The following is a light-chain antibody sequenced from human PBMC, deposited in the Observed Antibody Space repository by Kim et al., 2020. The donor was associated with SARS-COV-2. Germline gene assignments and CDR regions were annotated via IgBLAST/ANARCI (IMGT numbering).Light chain of an antibody. CDR1: QTVTNNY. CDR3: QQHGETPRT. CDR2: GAS. Sequence: CPGERATLSCRASQTVTNNYLAWYQQKPGQAPRLLIYGASNRATGIPDRVSGSGSGTDFTLTISRLEPEDFAVYYCQQHGETPRTFGQGTKVDIK. V-gene: IGKV3-20*01. J-gene: IGKJ1*01.